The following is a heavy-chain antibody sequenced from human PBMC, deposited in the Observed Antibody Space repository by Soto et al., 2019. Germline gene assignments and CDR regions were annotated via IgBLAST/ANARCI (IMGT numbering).Heavy chain of an antibody. CDR3: STTFITATSRFDY. CDR2: VYFGGGA. Sequence: PETLFLTCAVSGASIATHDYHWGWVRQPPGKGLEWVGTVYFGGGAFYSPSLKSHLSISLDSSKNHFSLNLTSVTAAETAVYYCSTTFITATSRFDYWGQGTLVTASS. V-gene: IGHV4-39*02. CDR1: GASIATHDYH. J-gene: IGHJ4*02. D-gene: IGHD1-7*01.